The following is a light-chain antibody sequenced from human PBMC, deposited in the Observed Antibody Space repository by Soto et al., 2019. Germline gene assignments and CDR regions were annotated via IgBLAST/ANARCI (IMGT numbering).Light chain of an antibody. CDR3: QQYGNSSFT. CDR2: GAS. Sequence: EIVLTQSPGTLSLSPGERATLSCRASQSVSSDFLAWYQQRPGQAPRLLIYGASSRATGIPDRFSGSGSGTDFTLTISRLEPEDFAMYYCQQYGNSSFTFGPGTKVDVK. J-gene: IGKJ3*01. CDR1: QSVSSDF. V-gene: IGKV3-20*01.